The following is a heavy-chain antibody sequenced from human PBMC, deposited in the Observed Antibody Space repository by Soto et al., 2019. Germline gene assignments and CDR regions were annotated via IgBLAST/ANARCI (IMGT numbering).Heavy chain of an antibody. Sequence: QVQLQESGPGLVKPSETLSLTCTVAGGSLTDHYWNWFRQSPGRGLQWMGYVYYSGATSYNPSLKSRVTMTVDTSKNQFSLKLRSVTAADTAVYCCARGNDWKRSTLDIWGQGTMVSVSS. CDR2: VYYSGAT. V-gene: IGHV4-59*11. CDR3: ARGNDWKRSTLDI. D-gene: IGHD2-21*01. CDR1: GGSLTDHY. J-gene: IGHJ3*02.